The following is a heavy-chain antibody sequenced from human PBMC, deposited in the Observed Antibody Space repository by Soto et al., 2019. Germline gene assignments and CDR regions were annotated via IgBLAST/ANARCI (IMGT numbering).Heavy chain of an antibody. V-gene: IGHV1-2*02. CDR2: INPNSGGT. Sequence: GASVKVSCKASGYTFTGYYMHWVRQAPGQGLEWMGWINPNSGGTNYAQKFQGRVTMTRDTSISTAYMELSRLRSDDTAVYYCARGIDSSGSPSDYWGQGTLVTVSS. J-gene: IGHJ4*02. D-gene: IGHD3-22*01. CDR1: GYTFTGYY. CDR3: ARGIDSSGSPSDY.